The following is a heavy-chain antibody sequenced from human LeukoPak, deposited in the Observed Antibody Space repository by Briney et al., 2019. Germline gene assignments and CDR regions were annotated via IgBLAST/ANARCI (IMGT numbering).Heavy chain of an antibody. CDR1: GGSIGRYY. D-gene: IGHD6-25*01. V-gene: IGHV4-59*01. Sequence: SETLSLTCTVSGGSIGRYYWSWIRQPPGKGLEWIGYIFSSGNTNFHPSLKSRVTISVDTSKNQFSLKLSSVTAADTAVYYCARPAKSPQRGGSDIWGQGTMVTVSS. CDR2: IFSSGNT. J-gene: IGHJ3*02. CDR3: ARPAKSPQRGGSDI.